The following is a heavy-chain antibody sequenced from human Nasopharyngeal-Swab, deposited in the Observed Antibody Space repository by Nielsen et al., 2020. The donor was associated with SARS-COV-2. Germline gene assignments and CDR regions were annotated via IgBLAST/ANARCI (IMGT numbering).Heavy chain of an antibody. Sequence: VRQAPGKGLEWVSYISSSSSTIYYADSVKGRFTISRDNAKNSLYLQMNSLRAEDTAVYYCARVRRDGYKLHFDYWGQGTLVTVSS. V-gene: IGHV3-48*04. J-gene: IGHJ4*02. CDR2: ISSSSSTI. CDR3: ARVRRDGYKLHFDY. D-gene: IGHD5-24*01.